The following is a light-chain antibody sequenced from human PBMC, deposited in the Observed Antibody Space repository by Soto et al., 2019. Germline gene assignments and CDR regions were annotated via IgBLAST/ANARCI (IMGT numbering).Light chain of an antibody. J-gene: IGLJ1*01. Sequence: QSVLTQPASVSGSPGQSITISCTVTITDIGAYNYVSWYQQHPGKAPKLLIYGVSSRPSGVSNRFSGSKSGNAAYLTISGLQADDEAEYYCISYTSSITPYVFGTGTKVTVL. CDR2: GVS. CDR3: ISYTSSITPYV. CDR1: ITDIGAYNY. V-gene: IGLV2-14*01.